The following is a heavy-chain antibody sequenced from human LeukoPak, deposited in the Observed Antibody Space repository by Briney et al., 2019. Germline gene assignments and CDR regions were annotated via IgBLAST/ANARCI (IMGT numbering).Heavy chain of an antibody. J-gene: IGHJ6*03. CDR3: ARVWQQLVGYYYYYYMDV. CDR1: GGSFSGYY. V-gene: IGHV4-34*01. Sequence: PETLSLTCAVYGGSFSGYYWSWIRQPPGKGLEWIGEINHSGSTNYNPSLKSRVTISVDTSKNQFSLKLSSVTAADTAVYYCARVWQQLVGYYYYYYMDVWGKGTTVTVSS. CDR2: INHSGST. D-gene: IGHD6-13*01.